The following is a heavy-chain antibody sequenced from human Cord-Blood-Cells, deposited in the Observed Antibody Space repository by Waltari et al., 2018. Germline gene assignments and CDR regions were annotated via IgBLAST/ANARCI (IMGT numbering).Heavy chain of an antibody. D-gene: IGHD2-2*01. Sequence: QVQLQESGPGLVKPSETLSLTCAVSGYSISSGYYWGWIRQPPGKGLEWIGGIYHSGSTYSNPSLKSRVTISVDTAKNQFSLKLSSVTAADTAVYYCAREIGYCSSTSCYDAFDIWGQGTMVTVSS. J-gene: IGHJ3*02. CDR3: AREIGYCSSTSCYDAFDI. V-gene: IGHV4-38-2*02. CDR2: IYHSGST. CDR1: GYSISSGYY.